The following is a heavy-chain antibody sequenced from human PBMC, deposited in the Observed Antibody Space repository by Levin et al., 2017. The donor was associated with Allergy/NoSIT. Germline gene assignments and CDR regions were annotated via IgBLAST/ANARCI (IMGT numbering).Heavy chain of an antibody. CDR3: ARQNMVVTVDAFDI. V-gene: IGHV4-39*01. Sequence: SETLSLTCTVSGGSISSTSYYWGWIRQTPGKGLEWIGSIYYSGNTYYNPSLKSRVTISVDTSKNQFSLKLSSVTAADTAVYYCARQNMVVTVDAFDIWGQGTMVTVSS. CDR2: IYYSGNT. D-gene: IGHD2-21*01. CDR1: GGSISSTSYY. J-gene: IGHJ3*02.